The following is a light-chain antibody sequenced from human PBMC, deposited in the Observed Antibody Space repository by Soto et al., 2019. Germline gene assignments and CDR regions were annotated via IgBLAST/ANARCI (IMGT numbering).Light chain of an antibody. CDR1: QSVSGSC. V-gene: IGKV3-20*01. Sequence: EIVLTQSPGTLSLSPGARAPLSCRARQSVSGSCLAWYQQTPGRAPRLLIYGASTRATGIPDRFNGSGSGTDFTLTISRLEPEDFAVYLCQQYGSSPPITFGQGTRLEIK. CDR2: GAS. J-gene: IGKJ5*01. CDR3: QQYGSSPPIT.